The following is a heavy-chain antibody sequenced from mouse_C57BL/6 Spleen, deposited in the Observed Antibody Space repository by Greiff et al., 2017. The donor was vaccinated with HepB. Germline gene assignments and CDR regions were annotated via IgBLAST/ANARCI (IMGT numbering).Heavy chain of an antibody. V-gene: IGHV1-69*01. CDR1: GYTFTSYW. J-gene: IGHJ2*01. D-gene: IGHD1-3*01. Sequence: QVQLQQPGAELVMPGASVKLSCKASGYTFTSYWMHWVKQRPGQGLEWIGEIDPSDSYTNYNQKFKGKSTLTVDKSSSTAYMQLSSLTSEDSAVYYCALKGDYVDYWGQGTTLTVSS. CDR3: ALKGDYVDY. CDR2: IDPSDSYT.